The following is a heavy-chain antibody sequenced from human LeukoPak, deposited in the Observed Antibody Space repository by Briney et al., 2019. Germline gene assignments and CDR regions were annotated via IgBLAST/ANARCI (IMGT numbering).Heavy chain of an antibody. CDR2: INPDGGST. Sequence: GASVKVSCKASGYTFSTYYMHWVRQAPGQGLEWMGEINPDGGSTIYAQKFQGRVTMTRDMSTSTVYMELSSLRSEDTAVYYCARGYCSGGSCPCDYWGQGTLVTVSS. D-gene: IGHD2-15*01. CDR1: GYTFSTYY. J-gene: IGHJ4*02. V-gene: IGHV1-46*01. CDR3: ARGYCSGGSCPCDY.